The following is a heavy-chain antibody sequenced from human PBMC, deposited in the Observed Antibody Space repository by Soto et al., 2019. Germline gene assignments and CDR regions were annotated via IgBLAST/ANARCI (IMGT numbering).Heavy chain of an antibody. D-gene: IGHD1-26*01. CDR1: EFTFTDYY. CDR2: TNPNSGGT. CDR3: AREKIVGANTFDY. V-gene: IGHV1-2*02. J-gene: IGHJ4*02. Sequence: ASVKVSCKTSEFTFTDYYIHWVRQAPGQGLEWMGWTNPNSGGTDYGQKFQGRVTMTRDTSIGTAHMELRGLRSDDTAVYYCAREKIVGANTFDYWGQGTLVTVSS.